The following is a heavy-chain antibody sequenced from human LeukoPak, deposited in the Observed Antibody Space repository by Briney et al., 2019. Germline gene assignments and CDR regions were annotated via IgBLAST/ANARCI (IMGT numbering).Heavy chain of an antibody. D-gene: IGHD4-11*01. J-gene: IGHJ3*02. CDR2: IKQDGSEK. CDR3: ARGLFSNLDDAFDI. Sequence: GGSLRLSRAASGFTFSSYWMSWVRQAPGKGLEWVANIKQDGSEKYYVDSVKGRFTISRDNAKNSLYLQMNSLRAEDTAVYYCARGLFSNLDDAFDIWGQGTMVTVSS. V-gene: IGHV3-7*01. CDR1: GFTFSSYW.